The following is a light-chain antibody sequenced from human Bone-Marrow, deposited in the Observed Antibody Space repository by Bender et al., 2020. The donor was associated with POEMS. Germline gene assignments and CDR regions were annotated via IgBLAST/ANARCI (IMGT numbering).Light chain of an antibody. CDR1: DSNFGGNN. J-gene: IGLJ2*01. CDR3: QSYDSRVRGSRVL. Sequence: QSVLTQPPSASGTPGQSVIISCSGTDSNFGGNNVNWYQHLPGTAPRLVVYSNYQRPSGVPARFSGSKSGTSASLTISGLQAEDEADYYGQSYDSRVRGSRVLFGGETELTV. CDR2: SNY. V-gene: IGLV1-44*01.